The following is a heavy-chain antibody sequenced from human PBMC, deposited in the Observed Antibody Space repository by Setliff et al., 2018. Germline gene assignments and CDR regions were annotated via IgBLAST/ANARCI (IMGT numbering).Heavy chain of an antibody. Sequence: ASVKVSCKISGGTLSNSAISWVRQAPGQGLEWMGGIIPHLGTAKYAEKFQGRVTTTADESTSTAYMELSSLRSEDTAVYYCARYYHDSRGFSYYFDYWGQGTLVTVSS. D-gene: IGHD3-22*01. CDR1: GGTLSNSA. J-gene: IGHJ4*02. V-gene: IGHV1-69*13. CDR3: ARYYHDSRGFSYYFDY. CDR2: IIPHLGTA.